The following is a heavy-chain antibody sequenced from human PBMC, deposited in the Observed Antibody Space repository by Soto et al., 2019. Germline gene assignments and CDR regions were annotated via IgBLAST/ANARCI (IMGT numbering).Heavy chain of an antibody. CDR3: ARGLLLWYGELSRRGDHYSCMDV. D-gene: IGHD3-10*01. CDR2: INHSGST. Sequence: QVQLQQWGAGLLKPSETLSLTCAVYGGSFSGYYWSWIRQPPGKGLERIGEINHSGSTNYNPSLNRRVTISEDTSKNQFSLKLSSVTAADTAVYYCARGLLLWYGELSRRGDHYSCMDVWGKGTTVSVSS. V-gene: IGHV4-34*01. J-gene: IGHJ6*03. CDR1: GGSFSGYY.